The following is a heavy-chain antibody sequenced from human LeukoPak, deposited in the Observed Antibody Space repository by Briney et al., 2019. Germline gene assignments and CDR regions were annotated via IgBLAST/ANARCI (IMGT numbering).Heavy chain of an antibody. V-gene: IGHV4-59*01. Sequence: SETLSLTCTVSGGSISSYYWSWIRQPPGKGLEWIGYIYYSGSTNYNPSLKSRVTISVDTSKNQFSLKLSSVTAADTAVYYCARSKVSNYYYYYYMDVWGKGTTVTVSS. CDR1: GGSISSYY. D-gene: IGHD3-3*02. CDR3: ARSKVSNYYYYYYMDV. J-gene: IGHJ6*03. CDR2: IYYSGST.